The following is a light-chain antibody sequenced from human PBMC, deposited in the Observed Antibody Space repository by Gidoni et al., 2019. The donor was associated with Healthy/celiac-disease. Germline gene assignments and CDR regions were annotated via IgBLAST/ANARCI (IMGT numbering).Light chain of an antibody. CDR2: DAS. V-gene: IGKV1-39*01. CDR1: QSISSY. Sequence: IPITQSPSSLSASVGDRVNITYRASQSISSYLNWYQQKPGKAPKLLNYDASSLQSGVPSRFSGSGSGTEFTLTISSLQPEDFATYYCQQSYSTPLTFXGXTKVKIK. J-gene: IGKJ4*01. CDR3: QQSYSTPLT.